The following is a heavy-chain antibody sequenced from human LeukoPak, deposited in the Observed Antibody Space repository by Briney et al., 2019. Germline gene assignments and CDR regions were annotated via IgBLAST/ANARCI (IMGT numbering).Heavy chain of an antibody. CDR3: VKETGPFGV. D-gene: IGHD3-16*01. CDR2: ITGSGGNT. Sequence: PGASLRLSCAASGFTFSNYAMSWVRQAPGKGLEWVSAITGSGGNTYYADSVKGRFTISRDNSRNTLSLQMNSLRAEDTAVYYCVKETGPFGVWGQGTLVTVSS. J-gene: IGHJ4*02. V-gene: IGHV3-23*01. CDR1: GFTFSNYA.